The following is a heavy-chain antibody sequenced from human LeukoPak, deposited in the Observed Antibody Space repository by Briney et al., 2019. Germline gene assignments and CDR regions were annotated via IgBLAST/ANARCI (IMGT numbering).Heavy chain of an antibody. CDR2: IIPIFGTA. V-gene: IGHV1-69*13. CDR1: GYTFTSYG. J-gene: IGHJ4*02. D-gene: IGHD3-22*01. Sequence: ASVTVSCKASGYTFTSYGISWVRQAPGQGLEWMGGIIPIFGTANYAQKFQGRVTITADESTSTAYMELSSLRSEDTAVYYCAREAPDSSGYYYFDYWGQGTLVTVSS. CDR3: AREAPDSSGYYYFDY.